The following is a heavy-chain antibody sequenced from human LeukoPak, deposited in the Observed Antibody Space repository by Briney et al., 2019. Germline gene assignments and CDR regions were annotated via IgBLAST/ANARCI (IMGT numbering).Heavy chain of an antibody. J-gene: IGHJ4*02. V-gene: IGHV3-30*02. CDR1: GFTFRSYG. CDR3: ARAIGGTAMVLFDY. D-gene: IGHD5-18*01. Sequence: PGGSLRLSCAASGFTFRSYGMRWVRQAPGKGREWVAIIRYDGTSKYYADSVKGRFTISRDNAKNTLYLQMNSLRAADTAVYYCARAIGGTAMVLFDYWGQGTLVTVSS. CDR2: IRYDGTSK.